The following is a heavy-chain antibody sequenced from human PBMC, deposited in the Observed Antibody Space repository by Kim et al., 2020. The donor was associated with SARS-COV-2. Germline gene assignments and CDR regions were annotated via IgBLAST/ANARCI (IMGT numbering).Heavy chain of an antibody. J-gene: IGHJ4*02. CDR2: ISAYNGNT. V-gene: IGHV1-18*01. CDR3: AREGVGATGGGSFDY. CDR1: GYTFTSYG. Sequence: ASVKVSCKASGYTFTSYGISWVRQAPGQGLEWMGWISAYNGNTNYAQKLQGRVTMTTDTSTSTAYMELRSLRSDDTAVYYCAREGVGATGGGSFDYWGQGTLVTVSS. D-gene: IGHD1-26*01.